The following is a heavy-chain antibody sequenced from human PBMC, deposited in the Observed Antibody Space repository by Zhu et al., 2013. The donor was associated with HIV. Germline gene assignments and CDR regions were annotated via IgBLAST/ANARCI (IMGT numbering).Heavy chain of an antibody. D-gene: IGHD5-12*01. CDR3: ARCPDDSGYFDP. J-gene: IGHJ5*02. CDR1: GYTFTDYY. V-gene: IGHV1-2*02. CDR2: INPYSGDT. Sequence: QVQVTQSEPVLTKSGASVKVSCKASGYTFTDYYLHWIRQAPGQEPECMGWINPYSGDTTYAQRFKGRVSMTRDTSISTAYMELSRLRSDDTAVYYCARCPDDSGYFDPWGQGTLVTVSS.